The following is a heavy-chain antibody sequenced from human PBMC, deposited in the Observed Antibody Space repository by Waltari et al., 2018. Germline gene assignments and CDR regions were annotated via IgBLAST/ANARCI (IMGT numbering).Heavy chain of an antibody. V-gene: IGHV4-61*02. CDR2: IYTSGST. CDR3: ARVAVAGTSPFDY. D-gene: IGHD6-19*01. CDR1: GGSIRSGSYF. Sequence: VQLQESGPGLVKPSQTLSLTCTVSGGSIRSGSYFWSWLRQPAGKGLEWIGRIYTSGSTNYNPSLKSRVTISVDTSKNQFSLKLSSVTAADTAVYYCARVAVAGTSPFDYWGQGTLVTVSS. J-gene: IGHJ4*02.